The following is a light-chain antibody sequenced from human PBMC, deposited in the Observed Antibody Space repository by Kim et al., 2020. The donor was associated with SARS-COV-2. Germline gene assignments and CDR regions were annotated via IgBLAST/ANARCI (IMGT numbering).Light chain of an antibody. J-gene: IGKJ2*01. CDR1: QSVNSRY. Sequence: LSQGEMATLSCRASQSVNSRYLAWYQVKPGQAPRLLIFGASSWATGVPDRFSGSGSGTDFTLTISSLEPEDFAVYYCQQYGTLPYTFGQGTKLEI. CDR3: QQYGTLPYT. V-gene: IGKV3-20*01. CDR2: GAS.